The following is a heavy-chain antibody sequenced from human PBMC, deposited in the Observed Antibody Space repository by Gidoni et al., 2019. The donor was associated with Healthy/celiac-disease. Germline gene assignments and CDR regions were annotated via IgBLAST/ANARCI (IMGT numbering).Heavy chain of an antibody. CDR3: ARQQLGPLHYYYGMDV. V-gene: IGHV3-7*04. CDR2: IKQDGSEK. J-gene: IGHJ6*02. D-gene: IGHD6-13*01. Sequence: EVQLVESGGGLVQPGGSLRLSCAASGFTFSSYWMSWVRQAPGKGLEWVANIKQDGSEKYYVDSVKGRFTISRDNAKNSLYLQMNSLRAEDTAVYYCARQQLGPLHYYYGMDVWGQGTTVTVSS. CDR1: GFTFSSYW.